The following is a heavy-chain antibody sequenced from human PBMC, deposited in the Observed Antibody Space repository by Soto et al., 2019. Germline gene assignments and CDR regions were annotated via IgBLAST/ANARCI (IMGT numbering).Heavy chain of an antibody. V-gene: IGHV1-69*05. J-gene: IGHJ6*02. CDR3: ARPYEGGYSSNHHYYYALDV. Sequence: SVKVTCKISGGTFSRYSISWVRQAPGQGLEWMGGIVPIFGTRNYAQKFQDRVTITTDESATTAHMELSNLRSEDTAVYYCARPYEGGYSSNHHYYYALDVWGQGTAVTVSS. CDR1: GGTFSRYS. D-gene: IGHD3-22*01. CDR2: IVPIFGTR.